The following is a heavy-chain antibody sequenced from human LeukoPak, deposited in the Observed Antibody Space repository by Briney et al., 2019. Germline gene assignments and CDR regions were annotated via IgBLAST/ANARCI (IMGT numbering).Heavy chain of an antibody. V-gene: IGHV3-7*01. D-gene: IGHD6-6*01. CDR3: AKGSSRPPNAFDI. Sequence: GGSLRLSCTASGFTFSGHWMSWVRQAPGKGLEWVASIRQDGSEKHYVDSVEGRFIISRDNAKNSLHLQMNSLRAEDTAVYYCAKGSSRPPNAFDIWGQGTLATVSS. CDR1: GFTFSGHW. J-gene: IGHJ3*02. CDR2: IRQDGSEK.